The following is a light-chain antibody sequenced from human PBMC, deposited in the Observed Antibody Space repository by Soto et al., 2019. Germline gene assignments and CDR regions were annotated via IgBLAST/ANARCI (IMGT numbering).Light chain of an antibody. J-gene: IGLJ1*01. Sequence: QSVLTQPASVSGSPGQSITISCIGTSSDVGGYEFVSWYQQHPGKAPKLMIYEVSNRPSGVSSRFSGSKSGNTASLTISGLQAEDEADYYCGSYTGSIYVFGTGTKVTVL. CDR1: SSDVGGYEF. V-gene: IGLV2-14*01. CDR3: GSYTGSIYV. CDR2: EVS.